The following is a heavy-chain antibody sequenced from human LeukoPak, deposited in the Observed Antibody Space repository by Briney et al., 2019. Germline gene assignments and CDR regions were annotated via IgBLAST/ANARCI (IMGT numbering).Heavy chain of an antibody. CDR1: GFTFSNYV. CDR3: ARDPDYYYYMDV. V-gene: IGHV3-30*02. Sequence: GGSLRLSCAASGFTFSNYVMHWVRQAPGKGLEWVAFIRYDGSNKYYADSVKGRFTISRDNSKNTLYPQMNSLRAEDTAVYYCARDPDYYYYMDVWGKGTTVTVSS. CDR2: IRYDGSNK. J-gene: IGHJ6*03.